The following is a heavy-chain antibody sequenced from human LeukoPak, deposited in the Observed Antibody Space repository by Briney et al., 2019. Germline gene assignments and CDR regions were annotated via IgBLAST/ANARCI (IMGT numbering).Heavy chain of an antibody. J-gene: IGHJ4*02. CDR2: IYYSGTT. CDR1: GGFISSSSYY. V-gene: IGHV4-39*02. CDR3: ARRLGAPQKYFDY. D-gene: IGHD4/OR15-4a*01. Sequence: SETLSLTCTVSGGFISSSSYYWGWIRQPPGKGLEWIGSIYYSGTTYYNPSLKSRVTISVDTSKNHLSLKLSSVTAADTAVYYCARRLGAPQKYFDYWGQGTLVTVSS.